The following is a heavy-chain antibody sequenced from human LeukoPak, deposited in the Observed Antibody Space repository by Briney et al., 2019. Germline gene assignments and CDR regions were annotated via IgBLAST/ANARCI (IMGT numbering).Heavy chain of an antibody. D-gene: IGHD3-9*01. CDR2: IYYSGST. CDR3: ARDGRGYYDILTGPYYFDY. V-gene: IGHV4-34*01. J-gene: IGHJ4*02. CDR1: GGSFSGYY. Sequence: PSETLSLTCAVYGGSFSGYYWGWIRQPPGKGLEWIGSIYYSGSTYYNPSLKSRVTISVDTSKNQFSLKLSSVTAADTAVYYCARDGRGYYDILTGPYYFDYWGQGTLVTVSS.